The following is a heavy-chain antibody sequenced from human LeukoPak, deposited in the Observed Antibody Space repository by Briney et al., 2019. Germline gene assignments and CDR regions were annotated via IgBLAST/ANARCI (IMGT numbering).Heavy chain of an antibody. V-gene: IGHV4-31*03. Sequence: SETLSLTCTVSGGPISNGGYYWSWIRQHPGKGLEWIGYIYYSGSTYYNPSLKSRVTISVDTSKNQFSLKLSSVTAADTAVYYCARGIAAAGRSRFDPWGQGTLVTVSS. D-gene: IGHD6-13*01. CDR2: IYYSGST. J-gene: IGHJ5*02. CDR1: GGPISNGGYY. CDR3: ARGIAAAGRSRFDP.